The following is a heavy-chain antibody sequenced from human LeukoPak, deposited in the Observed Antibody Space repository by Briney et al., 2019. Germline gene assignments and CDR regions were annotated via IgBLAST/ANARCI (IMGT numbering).Heavy chain of an antibody. D-gene: IGHD6-13*01. CDR2: INHSGST. CDR1: GGSFNDYY. CDR3: ARRPGPIAAAVDY. V-gene: IGHV4-34*01. J-gene: IGHJ4*02. Sequence: PSETLSLTCAVYGGSFNDYYWSWIRQPPGKGLEWIGEINHSGSTNYNPSLKSRVTISVDTSKNQFSLKLSSVTAADTAVYYCARRPGPIAAAVDYWGQGTLVTVSS.